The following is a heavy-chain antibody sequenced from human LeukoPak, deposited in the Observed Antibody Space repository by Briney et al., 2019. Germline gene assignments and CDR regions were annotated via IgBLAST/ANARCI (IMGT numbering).Heavy chain of an antibody. CDR3: ARDPGGRNWFDP. CDR2: IYYSGST. V-gene: IGHV4-31*03. Sequence: SETLSLTCTVSGGSISSGGCYWSWIRQHPGKGLEWIGYIYYSGSTYYNPSLKSRATISVDMSKNQFSLKLSSVTAADTAVYYCARDPGGRNWFDPWGLGTLVTVSS. CDR1: GGSISSGGCY. J-gene: IGHJ5*02. D-gene: IGHD3-10*01.